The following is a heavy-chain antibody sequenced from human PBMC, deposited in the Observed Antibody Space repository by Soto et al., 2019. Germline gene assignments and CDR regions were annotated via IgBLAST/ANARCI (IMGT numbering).Heavy chain of an antibody. D-gene: IGHD2-2*01. CDR1: GYTFTNYG. V-gene: IGHV1-18*04. CDR2: ISVYNGNT. Sequence: GASVKVSCKASGYTFTNYGVSWVRQAPGQGLEWMGWISVYNGNTNYAQKLQGRVTMTTDTSTSTAYMEVRSLRSDDTAVYYCARDLDWRRYHELSYWRQGTLVTVSS. CDR3: ARDLDWRRYHELSY. J-gene: IGHJ4*02.